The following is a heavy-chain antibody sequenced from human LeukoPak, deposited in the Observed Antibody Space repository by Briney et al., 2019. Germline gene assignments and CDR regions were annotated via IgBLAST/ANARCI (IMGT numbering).Heavy chain of an antibody. CDR1: GYTFTSYG. D-gene: IGHD6-13*01. Sequence: GASVKVSCKASGYTFTSYGISWVRQAPGQGLEWMGWISAYNGNTNYAQKLQGRVTMTTDTSTSTAYMELRSLRSDDTAVYYCARGPPYSSSWDPAYFQHWGQGTLVTVSS. CDR2: ISAYNGNT. J-gene: IGHJ1*01. V-gene: IGHV1-18*01. CDR3: ARGPPYSSSWDPAYFQH.